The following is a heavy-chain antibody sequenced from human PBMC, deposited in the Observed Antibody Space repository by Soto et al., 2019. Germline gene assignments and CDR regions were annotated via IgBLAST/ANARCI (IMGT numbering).Heavy chain of an antibody. Sequence: GGSLRLSCAASGFTFSTYSMNWVRQAPGKGLEWVSSISSSSTYIYYTDSVKGRFTISRDNAKNSLYLQMNSLRAEDTAVYYCARAQNWFDPCGQGTLVTVSS. CDR1: GFTFSTYS. CDR2: ISSSSTYI. CDR3: ARAQNWFDP. J-gene: IGHJ5*02. V-gene: IGHV3-21*01.